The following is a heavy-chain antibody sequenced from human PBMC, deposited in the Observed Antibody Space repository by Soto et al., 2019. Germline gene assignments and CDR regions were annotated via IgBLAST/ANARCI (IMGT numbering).Heavy chain of an antibody. Sequence: QVQLQQWGAGLLKPSETLSLTCAVYGGSFSGYYWSWIRQPPGKGLEWIGEINHSGSTNYNPSLKSRVTISVDTSKNQFSLKLSSVTAADTAVYYCARARGYSYGSDYWGQGTLVTVSS. V-gene: IGHV4-34*01. CDR3: ARARGYSYGSDY. CDR2: INHSGST. J-gene: IGHJ4*02. D-gene: IGHD5-18*01. CDR1: GGSFSGYY.